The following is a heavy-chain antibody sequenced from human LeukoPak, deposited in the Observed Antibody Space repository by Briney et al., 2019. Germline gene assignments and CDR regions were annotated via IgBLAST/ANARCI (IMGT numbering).Heavy chain of an antibody. V-gene: IGHV4-59*01. CDR3: ARGSVGAPPFDY. J-gene: IGHJ4*02. D-gene: IGHD1-26*01. CDR2: IYYGGST. CDR1: GGSISGYY. Sequence: SETLSLTCTVSGGSISGYYWGWIRQSPQKGLEWIAYIYYGGSTNYNPSLKSRVAMSIDTSKNQFSLKLNSVTAADTAVYYCARGSVGAPPFDYWGQGTLVTVSS.